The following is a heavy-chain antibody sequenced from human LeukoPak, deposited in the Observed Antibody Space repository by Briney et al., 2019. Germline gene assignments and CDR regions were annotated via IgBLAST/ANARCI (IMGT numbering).Heavy chain of an antibody. V-gene: IGHV1-8*01. J-gene: IGHJ5*02. Sequence: ASVKVCCQASGYTFTSYDINWLRQAPGQRLEWMRWMNPNSGYTGYAREFQGRVTMTRDTSISTAYMELSSLRSEDTAIYYCVKGATSSSGWYWFDPWGQGTLVTVSS. D-gene: IGHD6-19*01. CDR1: GYTFTSYD. CDR2: MNPNSGYT. CDR3: VKGATSSSGWYWFDP.